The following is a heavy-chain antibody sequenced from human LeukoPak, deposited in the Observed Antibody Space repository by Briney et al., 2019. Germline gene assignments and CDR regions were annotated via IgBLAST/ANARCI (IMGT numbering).Heavy chain of an antibody. CDR3: ARAPYYYDGSGYYPTRYCYGMDV. J-gene: IGHJ6*02. Sequence: SETLSLTCTVSGGSISSYYWSWIRQPPGKGLEWIGYIYYSGSTNYNPSLKSRVTISVDTSKNQFSLKLSSVTAADTAVYYCARAPYYYDGSGYYPTRYCYGMDVWGQGTTVTVSS. D-gene: IGHD3-22*01. CDR2: IYYSGST. CDR1: GGSISSYY. V-gene: IGHV4-59*01.